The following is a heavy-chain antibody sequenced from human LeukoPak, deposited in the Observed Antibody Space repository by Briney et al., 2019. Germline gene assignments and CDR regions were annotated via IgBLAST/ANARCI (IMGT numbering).Heavy chain of an antibody. V-gene: IGHV1-2*04. CDR3: ARESCSGGRCYSFGLGAFDI. CDR2: INPNSGGT. D-gene: IGHD2-15*01. J-gene: IGHJ3*02. CDR1: GYTFTGYY. Sequence: ASVKVSCTASGYTFTGYYMHWVRQAPGQGLEWMGWINPNSGGTNYAQKFQGWVTMTRDTSISTAYMELSRLRSDDTAVYYCARESCSGGRCYSFGLGAFDIWGQGTMVTVSS.